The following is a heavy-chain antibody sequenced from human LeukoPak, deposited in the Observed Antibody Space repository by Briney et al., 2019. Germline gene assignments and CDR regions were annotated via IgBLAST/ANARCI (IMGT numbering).Heavy chain of an antibody. D-gene: IGHD3-16*01. V-gene: IGHV1-24*01. CDR3: ATNRFMITFGGDHHFDY. J-gene: IGHJ4*02. Sequence: GASVKVSCTVSGYTLTELSMHWVRQAPGKGREWMGGFDPEDGETIYAQKFQGRVTMTEDTSTDTAYMELSSLRSEDTAVYYCATNRFMITFGGDHHFDYWGQGTLVTVSS. CDR2: FDPEDGET. CDR1: GYTLTELS.